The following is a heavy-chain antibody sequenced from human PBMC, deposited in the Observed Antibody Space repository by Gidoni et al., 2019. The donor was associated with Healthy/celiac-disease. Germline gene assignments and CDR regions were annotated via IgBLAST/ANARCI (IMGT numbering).Heavy chain of an antibody. D-gene: IGHD2-2*02. CDR3: AREEVPAAIDYYYYYYMDV. J-gene: IGHJ6*03. Sequence: QVQLVQSGAEVKKPGSSVKVSCKASGGTFSSYTISWVRQAPGQGLEWMGRIIPILGIANYAQKFQGRVTITADKSTSTAYMELSSLRSEDTAVYYCAREEVPAAIDYYYYYYMDVWGKGTTDTVSS. CDR2: IIPILGIA. CDR1: GGTFSSYT. V-gene: IGHV1-69*08.